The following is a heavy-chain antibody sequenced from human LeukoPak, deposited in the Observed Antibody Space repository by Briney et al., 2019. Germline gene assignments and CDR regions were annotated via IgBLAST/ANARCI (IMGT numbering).Heavy chain of an antibody. J-gene: IGHJ5*02. CDR2: INNDGRST. V-gene: IGHV3-74*01. D-gene: IGHD1-26*01. CDR3: ARPRVGATGWFDP. Sequence: GGSLRLSCAASGFAFSTYTIHWVRQVPGKGLMWVSRINNDGRSTTYADSVKGRFTISRDNAKDTLYLQMNSLRPEDTAVYYCARPRVGATGWFDPWGQGTLVTVSS. CDR1: GFAFSTYT.